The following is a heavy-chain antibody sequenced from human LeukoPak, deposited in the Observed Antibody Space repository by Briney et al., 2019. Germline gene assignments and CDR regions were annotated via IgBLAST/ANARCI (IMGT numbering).Heavy chain of an antibody. Sequence: TGGSLRPSCAASGFTFSSYWMHWVRQAPGKGLVWVSRINSDGCTTSYADSVKGRFTISRDNAKNTLYLQMNSLRAEDTAVYYCARRSAAKDAFDIWGQGTMVTVSS. CDR3: ARRSAAKDAFDI. CDR1: GFTFSSYW. CDR2: INSDGCTT. D-gene: IGHD6-25*01. J-gene: IGHJ3*02. V-gene: IGHV3-74*01.